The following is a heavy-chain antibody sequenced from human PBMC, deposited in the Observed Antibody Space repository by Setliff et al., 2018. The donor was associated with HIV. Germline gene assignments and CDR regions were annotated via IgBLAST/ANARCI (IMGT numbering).Heavy chain of an antibody. V-gene: IGHV4-39*07. CDR1: GGSISSNNYY. CDR3: AAKKSGDYPFN. D-gene: IGHD4-17*01. CDR2: IFYSETVYYGGRT. J-gene: IGHJ4*02. Sequence: PSETLSLTCTVSGGSISSNNYYWGWIRQPPGKGLEWIGSIFYSETVYYGGRTYYSPSLKSRVTISVDTSKNQFSLKVGSVTAADTAVYYCAAKKSGDYPFNWGQGTLVTVS.